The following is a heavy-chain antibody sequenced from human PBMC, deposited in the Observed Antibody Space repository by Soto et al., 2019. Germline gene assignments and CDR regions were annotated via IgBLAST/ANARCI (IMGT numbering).Heavy chain of an antibody. Sequence: PSETLSLTCAVYGGSFSGYYLSWIRQPPGKGLEWFGEIDHSGSTNYKPSLKSRVTISLDTSKNQFSLNLRSLTAADSAVYYCARFDSCGWYYDHWGQGTLVTVSS. D-gene: IGHD6-19*01. CDR2: IDHSGST. CDR3: ARFDSCGWYYDH. V-gene: IGHV4-34*01. J-gene: IGHJ5*02. CDR1: GGSFSGYY.